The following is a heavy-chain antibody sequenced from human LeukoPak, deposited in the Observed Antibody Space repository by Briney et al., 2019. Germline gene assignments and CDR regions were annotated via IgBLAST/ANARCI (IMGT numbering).Heavy chain of an antibody. CDR2: IDYSGGST. CDR1: GGSFSGYY. Sequence: ETLSLTCAVYGGSFSGYYWSWIRQAPGKGLEWVSSIDYSGGSTYYADSVKGRFTISRDNSKNTLYLQMNSLRAEDTAVYYCARERRGSSWYDYWGQGTLVTVSS. V-gene: IGHV3-53*01. J-gene: IGHJ4*02. CDR3: ARERRGSSWYDY. D-gene: IGHD6-13*01.